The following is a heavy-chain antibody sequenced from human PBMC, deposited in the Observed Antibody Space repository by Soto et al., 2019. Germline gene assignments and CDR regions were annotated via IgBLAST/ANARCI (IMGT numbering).Heavy chain of an antibody. J-gene: IGHJ4*02. V-gene: IGHV3-74*03. D-gene: IGHD3-16*01. Sequence: GGSLSLSCAASGFTLSPFGMHWVRQAPGRGLEWVARLSSDGFGTAYADSVKGRFLISRDTARNTLFLHMNILRHEDTAVYYCARDLGGPDYWGRGTLVTVSS. CDR3: ARDLGGPDY. CDR1: GFTLSPFG. CDR2: LSSDGFGT.